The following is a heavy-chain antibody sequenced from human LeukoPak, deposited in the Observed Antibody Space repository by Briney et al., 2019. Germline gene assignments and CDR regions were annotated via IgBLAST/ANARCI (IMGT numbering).Heavy chain of an antibody. Sequence: APVTVSFKASGYTFSIYDINWVRQATRHALEWMGWMNPNSGNTGYAQKFQGRVTMTRNTSISTAYMELSSLRSEDTAVYYCARGGDILTGDYWGQGTLVTVSS. V-gene: IGHV1-8*01. J-gene: IGHJ4*02. CDR2: MNPNSGNT. D-gene: IGHD3-9*01. CDR3: ARGGDILTGDY. CDR1: GYTFSIYD.